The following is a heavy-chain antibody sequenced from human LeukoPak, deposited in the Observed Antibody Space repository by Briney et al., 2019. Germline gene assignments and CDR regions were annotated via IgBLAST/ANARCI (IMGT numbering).Heavy chain of an antibody. CDR3: TTIAAAGADY. CDR1: GFTFSGSA. J-gene: IGHJ4*02. CDR2: IRSKANSYAT. Sequence: QAGGSLKLSCAASGFTFSGSAMHWVRQASGKGLEWVGRIRSKANSYATAYAASVKGRFTISRDDSKNTAYLQMNSLKTEDTAVYYCTTIAAAGADYWGQGTLVTVSS. D-gene: IGHD6-13*01. V-gene: IGHV3-73*01.